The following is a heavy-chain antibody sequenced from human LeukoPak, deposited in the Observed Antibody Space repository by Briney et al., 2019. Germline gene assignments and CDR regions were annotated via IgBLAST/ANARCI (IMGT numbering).Heavy chain of an antibody. J-gene: IGHJ4*02. Sequence: ASVKVSCKASGYTFTSYYMHWVRQAPGQGLEWMGIINPSGGSTSYAQKFQGRVTMTRDTSTSTVYMELSSLRSEDTAVYYCASDPSIVVVPAAYYFDYWGQGTLVTVSS. CDR3: ASDPSIVVVPAAYYFDY. CDR2: INPSGGST. CDR1: GYTFTSYY. D-gene: IGHD2-2*01. V-gene: IGHV1-46*01.